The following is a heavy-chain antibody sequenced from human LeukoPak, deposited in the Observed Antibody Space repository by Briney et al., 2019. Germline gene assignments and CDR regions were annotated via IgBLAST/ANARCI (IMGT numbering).Heavy chain of an antibody. CDR1: GFPFSSYG. CDR3: AKDRCSNGIGCYYYYMDV. D-gene: IGHD2-8*01. J-gene: IGHJ6*03. V-gene: IGHV3-30*02. Sequence: GGSLRLSCAASGFPFSSYGMHRVRQAPGKGPEWVAFMRFDGSIEYYADSVRGRFTISRDNSKNTLYLQMDSLRPEDTAVYYCAKDRCSNGIGCYYYYMDVWGKGTTVTISS. CDR2: MRFDGSIE.